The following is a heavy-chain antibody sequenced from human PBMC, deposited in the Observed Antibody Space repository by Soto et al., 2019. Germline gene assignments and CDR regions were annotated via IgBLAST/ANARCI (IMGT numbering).Heavy chain of an antibody. V-gene: IGHV3-21*01. D-gene: IGHD2-2*01. CDR3: ARATALGYCSSTSCYAGINWFDP. Sequence: EVQLVESGGGLVKPGGSLRLSCAASGFTFSSYSMNWVRQAPGKGLEWVSSISSSSSYIYYADSVKGRFTISRDNAKNSLDLQMNSLRAEDTAVYYCARATALGYCSSTSCYAGINWFDPWGQGTLVTVSS. CDR1: GFTFSSYS. J-gene: IGHJ5*02. CDR2: ISSSSSYI.